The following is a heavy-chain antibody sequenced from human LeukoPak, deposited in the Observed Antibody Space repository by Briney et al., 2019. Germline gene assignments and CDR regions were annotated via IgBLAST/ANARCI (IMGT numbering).Heavy chain of an antibody. CDR3: ARGGYQYGNY. CDR2: IKEDGSEK. Sequence: GGSLRLSCAASGFTFSSYWMSWVRQAPGKGLEWVARIKEDGSEKYYVDSVKGRFTISRDNVKNSLYLQMNSLRAEDTAVYYCARGGYQYGNYWGQETLVTVSS. V-gene: IGHV3-7*03. CDR1: GFTFSSYW. J-gene: IGHJ4*02. D-gene: IGHD2-15*01.